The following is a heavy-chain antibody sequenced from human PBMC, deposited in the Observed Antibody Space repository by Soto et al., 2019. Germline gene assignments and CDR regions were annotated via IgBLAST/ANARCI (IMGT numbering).Heavy chain of an antibody. V-gene: IGHV1-58*02. J-gene: IGHJ6*02. D-gene: IGHD1-26*01. CDR2: IVVGSGNT. CDR1: GFTFTSSA. Sequence: QMQLVQSGPEVKKPGTSVKVSCKASGFTFTSSAMQWVRQARGQRLEWIGWIVVGSGNTNYAQKCQERVTSTRDMSTSPAYMELSSLRSEDTAVYYCAADPRAEGQLPPDVWGQGTTVTVSS. CDR3: AADPRAEGQLPPDV.